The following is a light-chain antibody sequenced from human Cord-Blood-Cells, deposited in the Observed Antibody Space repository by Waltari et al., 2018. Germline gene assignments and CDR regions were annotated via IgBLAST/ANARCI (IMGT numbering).Light chain of an antibody. CDR2: EVS. V-gene: IGLV2-23*02. J-gene: IGLJ1*01. CDR1: SSDVGSYNL. CDR3: CAYAGSSTYV. Sequence: QSALTQPASVSGSPGQSITISCTGTSSDVGSYNLVAWYQQHPGKAPELMIYEVSKRPSGVFNHLSGSKSGNTASLTISGLQAEDEADYYCCAYAGSSTYVFGTGTKVTVL.